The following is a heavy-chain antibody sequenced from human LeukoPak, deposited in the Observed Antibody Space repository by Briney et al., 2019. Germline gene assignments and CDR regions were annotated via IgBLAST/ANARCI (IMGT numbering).Heavy chain of an antibody. CDR3: ATGGGWYFDY. CDR2: IGQDGSEN. J-gene: IGHJ4*02. Sequence: GGSLRLSCAASGFTFSNYWMNWVGQAPGKGLEWVASIGQDGSENYYVDSVKGRFTISRDNAKNSLYLQMNSLRVEDTAVYYCATGGGWYFDYWGQGALITASS. D-gene: IGHD6-19*01. V-gene: IGHV3-7*01. CDR1: GFTFSNYW.